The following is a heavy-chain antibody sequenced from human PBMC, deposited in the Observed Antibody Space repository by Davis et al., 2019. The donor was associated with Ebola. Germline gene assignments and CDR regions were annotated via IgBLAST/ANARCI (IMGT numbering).Heavy chain of an antibody. D-gene: IGHD5-24*01. V-gene: IGHV3-33*01. CDR1: GFTFSSYG. Sequence: GESLKISCAASGFTFSSYGMHWVRQAPGKGLEWVAVIWYDGSNKYYADSVKGRFTISRDNSKNTLYLQMNSLRAEDTAVYYCARDWPSRDGYIHYGMDVWGQGTTVTVSS. CDR2: IWYDGSNK. CDR3: ARDWPSRDGYIHYGMDV. J-gene: IGHJ6*02.